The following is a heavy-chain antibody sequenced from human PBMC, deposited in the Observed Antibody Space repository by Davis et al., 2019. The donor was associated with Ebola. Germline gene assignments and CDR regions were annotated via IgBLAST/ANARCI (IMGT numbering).Heavy chain of an antibody. J-gene: IGHJ4*02. CDR3: TRTPLYRDWSPFDY. D-gene: IGHD3-9*01. CDR2: ISSKAYGATT. Sequence: GGSLRLSCATSGFTFGGYAMSWVRQAPGKVLEWIALISSKAYGATTEYAASVRGRFTISRDDSKSIAYLQMNSLKAEDTAVYYCTRTPLYRDWSPFDYWGQGSLVTVSS. CDR1: GFTFGGYA. V-gene: IGHV3-49*04.